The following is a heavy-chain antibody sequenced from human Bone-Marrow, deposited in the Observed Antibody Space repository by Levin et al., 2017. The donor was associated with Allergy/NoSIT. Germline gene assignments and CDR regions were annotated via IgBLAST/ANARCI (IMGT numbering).Heavy chain of an antibody. J-gene: IGHJ2*01. CDR2: ISSDGSKK. V-gene: IGHV3-30*04. D-gene: IGHD1-14*01. CDR3: AREFCFHDTCQTVLFWYFDL. CDR1: GFTSSHYI. Sequence: PGGSLRLSCEASGFTSSHYIMHWVRQAPGRGLEWVAVISSDGSKKYFADSVKGRFTISRDKSNNTVDLHMDNLRSEDTGIYYCAREFCFHDTCQTVLFWYFDLWGRGTLVTVSS.